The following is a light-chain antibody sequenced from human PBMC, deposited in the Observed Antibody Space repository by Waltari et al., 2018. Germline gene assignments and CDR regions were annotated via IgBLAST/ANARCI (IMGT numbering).Light chain of an antibody. CDR1: SQF. Sequence: SSELTQPPSVSVSPGQTATITCSGTSQFSIWYQQKPGQAPVLVIYADNKRPSGIPERFSASSSGTTVTLTINGVQAEDEADYYCQSTDSSGPPQIIFGGGTKLTVL. V-gene: IGLV3-25*03. J-gene: IGLJ2*01. CDR2: ADN. CDR3: QSTDSSGPPQII.